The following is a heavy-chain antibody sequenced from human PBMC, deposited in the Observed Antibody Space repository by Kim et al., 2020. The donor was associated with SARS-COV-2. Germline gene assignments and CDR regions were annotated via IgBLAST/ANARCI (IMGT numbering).Heavy chain of an antibody. J-gene: IGHJ3*02. V-gene: IGHV4-34*01. Sequence: PSFKSRVTMSVDTSKSQFSLKLGSVTAADTAVYYCGGLNQLRARTGAFDIWGQGTMVTVSS. CDR3: GGLNQLRARTGAFDI. D-gene: IGHD1-1*01.